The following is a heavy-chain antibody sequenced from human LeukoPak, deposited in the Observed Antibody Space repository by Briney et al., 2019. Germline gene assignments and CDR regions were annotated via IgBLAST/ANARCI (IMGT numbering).Heavy chain of an antibody. J-gene: IGHJ4*02. CDR3: ARADYDYVWGSYRWFDY. D-gene: IGHD3-16*02. V-gene: IGHV1-2*02. Sequence: ASVKVSCKASGYTFTGYYMHWVRQAPGQGLEWMGWINPNSGGTNYAQKFQGRVTMTRDTSISTAYMELSRLRSDDTAVYYCARADYDYVWGSYRWFDYWGQGTLVTVSS. CDR1: GYTFTGYY. CDR2: INPNSGGT.